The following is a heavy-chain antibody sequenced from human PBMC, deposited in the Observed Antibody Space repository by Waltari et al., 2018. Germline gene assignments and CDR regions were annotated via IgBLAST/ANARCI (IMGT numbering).Heavy chain of an antibody. CDR1: GFTFRSYA. CDR3: AKDLGGFSGSHWYFDL. J-gene: IGHJ2*01. CDR2: ISGSDGRT. V-gene: IGHV3-23*04. D-gene: IGHD5-12*01. Sequence: EVQLVESGGGLVQPGGSLRLSCSASGFTFRSYAMSWVRQAPGRGLEWGSSISGSDGRTNHADSAKGRFTISRDNVKNTLFLQMNSLRADDAAVYYCAKDLGGFSGSHWYFDLWGRGTLVTVSS.